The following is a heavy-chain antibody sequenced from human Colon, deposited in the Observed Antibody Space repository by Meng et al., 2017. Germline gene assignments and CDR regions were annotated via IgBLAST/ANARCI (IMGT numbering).Heavy chain of an antibody. Sequence: QVYVHEQGHGLGTPSCPPSLAIDAPCDAVRSYNMWTGVRKPPGKGLEWIGEINRHGNTNNTPSLKSGDTMSVDKSKNQVSLNVSSVTAANTAVYYCARVHNWQWPRELDYWGQGTLVTVSS. D-gene: IGHD6-19*01. CDR2: INRHGNT. V-gene: IGHV4-4*02. CDR3: ARVHNWQWPRELDY. CDR1: CDAVRSYNM. J-gene: IGHJ4*02.